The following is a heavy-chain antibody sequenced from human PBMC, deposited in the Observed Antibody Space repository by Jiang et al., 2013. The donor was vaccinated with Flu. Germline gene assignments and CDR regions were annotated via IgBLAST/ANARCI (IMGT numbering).Heavy chain of an antibody. CDR3: ARATIHFGMDV. V-gene: IGHV4-59*01. Sequence: KPSETLSLTCTVSGGSIRSFYWNWVRQTPGRGLEWIGNIYPSGSTNLNPSLRSRVTISVHTSKNEFSLRLNSVTAADTAVYYCARATIHFGMDVWGQGPRSPSP. CDR1: GGSIRSFY. CDR2: IYPSGST. D-gene: IGHD5-24*01. J-gene: IGHJ6*02.